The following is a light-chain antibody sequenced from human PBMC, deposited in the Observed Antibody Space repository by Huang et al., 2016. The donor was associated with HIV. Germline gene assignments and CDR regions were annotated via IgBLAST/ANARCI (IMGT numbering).Light chain of an antibody. J-gene: IGKJ1*01. CDR1: QSISSW. CDR2: QAS. Sequence: DIQMTQSPSTLSASVGDRVSITCRASQSISSWLAWYQQKPGKAPKLLIYQASSLQNGVPSRFSGSGSGTEFTLTISSLQPDDFATYYCQQYDSYSRWTFGQGTKVGVK. V-gene: IGKV1-5*03. CDR3: QQYDSYSRWT.